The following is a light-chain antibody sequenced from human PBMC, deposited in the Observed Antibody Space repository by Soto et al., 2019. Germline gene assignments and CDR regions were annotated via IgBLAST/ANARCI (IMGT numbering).Light chain of an antibody. CDR2: DES. V-gene: IGKV3-11*01. CDR3: QQRSNGPPVYT. CDR1: QSVSRY. J-gene: IGKJ2*01. Sequence: EIVLTQSPATLSLSPGERATLSCRASQSVSRYLAWYQQKPGQAPRLLSYDESNGATCIPARFSGSGSGTDFTLTISSLEPEDFAVYYCQQRSNGPPVYTFGHGTKLEIK.